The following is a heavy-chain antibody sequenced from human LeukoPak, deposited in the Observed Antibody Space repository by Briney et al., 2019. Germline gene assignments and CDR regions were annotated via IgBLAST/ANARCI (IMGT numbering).Heavy chain of an antibody. Sequence: ASVKVSCKASGYTFTTYYMHWVRQAPGQGLEWMGIINPSGGSTRYAQKFQGRVTMTSDTSTSTVYMDLSSLRSEDTAVYYCARGERSGSFDYWGQGTLVTVSS. D-gene: IGHD1-26*01. CDR3: ARGERSGSFDY. CDR1: GYTFTTYY. J-gene: IGHJ4*02. CDR2: INPSGGST. V-gene: IGHV1-46*01.